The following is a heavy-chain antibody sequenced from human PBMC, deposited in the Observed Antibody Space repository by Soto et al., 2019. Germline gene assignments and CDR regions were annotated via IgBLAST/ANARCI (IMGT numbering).Heavy chain of an antibody. CDR2: ISYDGSNK. CDR3: AKDFAYDFWSGYFDY. Sequence: PGGSLRLSCAASGFTFSSYGMHWVRQAPGKGLEWVAVISYDGSNKYYADSVKGRFTISRDNSKNTLYLQMNSLRAEDTAVYYCAKDFAYDFWSGYFDYWGQGTLVTVSS. J-gene: IGHJ4*02. D-gene: IGHD3-3*01. CDR1: GFTFSSYG. V-gene: IGHV3-30*18.